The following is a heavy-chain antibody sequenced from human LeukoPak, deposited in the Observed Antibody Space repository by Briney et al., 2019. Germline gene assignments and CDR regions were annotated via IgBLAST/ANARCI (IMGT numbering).Heavy chain of an antibody. CDR3: AREDTAMVTPIH. Sequence: ASVKVSCKASGYTFTSYGISWVRQAPGQGLEWMGWISAYNGNTNYAQKLQGRVTMTTDTSASTAYMELRSLRSDDTAVYYCAREDTAMVTPIHWGQGALVTVSS. D-gene: IGHD5-18*01. J-gene: IGHJ4*02. CDR1: GYTFTSYG. CDR2: ISAYNGNT. V-gene: IGHV1-18*01.